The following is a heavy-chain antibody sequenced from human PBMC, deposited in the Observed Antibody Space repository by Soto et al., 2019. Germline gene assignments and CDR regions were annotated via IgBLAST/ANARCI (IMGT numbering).Heavy chain of an antibody. CDR2: ISAYNGNT. CDR1: GYTFTSYG. V-gene: IGHV1-18*01. Sequence: ASVKVSCKASGYTFTSYGISWVRQAPGQGLEWMGWISAYNGNTNYAQKLQGRVTMTKDQSTSTAYMELRSLRSDDTAVYYCARVGYSSSWYVNWFDPWGQGTLVTVSS. CDR3: ARVGYSSSWYVNWFDP. J-gene: IGHJ5*02. D-gene: IGHD6-13*01.